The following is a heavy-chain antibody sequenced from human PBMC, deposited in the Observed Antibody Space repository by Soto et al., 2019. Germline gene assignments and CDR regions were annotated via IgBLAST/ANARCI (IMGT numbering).Heavy chain of an antibody. CDR2: FGTSGNT. Sequence: GGSLSLSCVASGFTFSSYAMSWVRQAPGQGLEWVSTFGTSGNTYYADSVKGRFTISRDNSKNTLYLQMDSLRADDTATYFCAKRLAAAGSSHHFDYWGQGTLVTVSS. J-gene: IGHJ4*02. CDR3: AKRLAAAGSSHHFDY. V-gene: IGHV3-23*01. CDR1: GFTFSSYA. D-gene: IGHD6-25*01.